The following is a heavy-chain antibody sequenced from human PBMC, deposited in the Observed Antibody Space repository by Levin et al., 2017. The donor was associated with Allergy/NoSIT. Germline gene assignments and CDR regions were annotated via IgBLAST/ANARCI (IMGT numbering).Heavy chain of an antibody. V-gene: IGHV3-33*01. J-gene: IGHJ5*02. CDR1: GFTFSSYG. D-gene: IGHD6-19*01. CDR3: ARDVSIAVAGYNWFDP. CDR2: IWYDGSNK. Sequence: GGSLRLSCAASGFTFSSYGMHWVRQAPGKGLEWVAVIWYDGSNKYYADSVKGRFTISRDNSKNTLYLQMNSLRAEDTAVYYCARDVSIAVAGYNWFDPWGQGTLVTVSS.